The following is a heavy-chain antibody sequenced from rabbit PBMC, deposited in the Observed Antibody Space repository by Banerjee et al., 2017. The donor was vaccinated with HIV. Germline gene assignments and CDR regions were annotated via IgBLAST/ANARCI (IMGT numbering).Heavy chain of an antibody. CDR3: AINLYFNL. J-gene: IGHJ4*01. V-gene: IGHV1S45*01. D-gene: IGHD5-1*01. CDR2: IFTGSAIT. Sequence: QEQLVESGGGLVTLGGSLKLSCKASGIDFSSYAINWVRQAPGKGLEWIACIFTGSAITYYASWAKGRFTISKTSSTTVTLQMTSLTAADTATYFCAINLYFNLWGPGTLVTVS. CDR1: GIDFSSYA.